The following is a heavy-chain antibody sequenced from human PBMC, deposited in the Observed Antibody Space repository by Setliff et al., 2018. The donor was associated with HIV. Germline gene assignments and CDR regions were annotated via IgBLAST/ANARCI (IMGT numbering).Heavy chain of an antibody. Sequence: PSETLSLTCTVSGGSISSYYWSWIRQPAGKGLEWIGRIYTSGSTNYNPSLKSRVTISLDTSQSQFSLSLTSVTAADTAVYYCARGRTPSYGGDYRDTFDIWGPGTKVTVSS. V-gene: IGHV4-4*07. CDR2: IYTSGST. CDR3: ARGRTPSYGGDYRDTFDI. D-gene: IGHD4-17*01. J-gene: IGHJ3*02. CDR1: GGSISSYY.